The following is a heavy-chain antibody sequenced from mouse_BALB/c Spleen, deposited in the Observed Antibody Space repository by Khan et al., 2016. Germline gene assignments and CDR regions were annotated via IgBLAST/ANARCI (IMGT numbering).Heavy chain of an antibody. CDR3: ARGTPFAS. CDR1: GYAFSGYW. CDR2: IYPGDGDT. V-gene: IGHV1-80*01. D-gene: IGHD2-14*01. J-gene: IGHJ3*01. Sequence: QVQLQQSGAELVRPGSSVKISCKASGYAFSGYWMNWVKQRPGQGLEWIGQIYPGDGDTNYNGKFKGKATLTADKSFSTAYMQLSSLTSEDSAVSFCARGTPFASWGQGTLVTVSA.